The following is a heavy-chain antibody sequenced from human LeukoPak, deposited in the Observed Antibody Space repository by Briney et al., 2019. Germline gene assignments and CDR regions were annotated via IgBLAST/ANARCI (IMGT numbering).Heavy chain of an antibody. D-gene: IGHD6-19*01. CDR2: ISGSGADT. J-gene: IGHJ4*02. CDR3: AKGSHSRGWYTLDY. V-gene: IGHV3-23*01. CDR1: GFTFSSYP. Sequence: GGSLRLSCSASGFTFSSYPMSWVRQTPGKGLEWVSAISGSGADTYYVDSVKGRFTVSRDNSKNTLHLQMNSLRAEDTAVYYCAKGSHSRGWYTLDYWGQGTLVTVSS.